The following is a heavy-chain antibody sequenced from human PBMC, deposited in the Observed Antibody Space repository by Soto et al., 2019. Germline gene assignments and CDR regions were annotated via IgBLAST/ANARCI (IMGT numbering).Heavy chain of an antibody. V-gene: IGHV3-33*01. D-gene: IGHD6-19*01. Sequence: QVQMVESGGGVVQPGRSLRLSCAASGFTFSSYGVHWVRQAPGKGLEWVAVIWYDGSNKYYADSVKGRFTISRDNSKNMLYLQMNSLRAEDTAVYYCARDTAVAGIFDYCGQGTLVTVSS. J-gene: IGHJ4*02. CDR2: IWYDGSNK. CDR1: GFTFSSYG. CDR3: ARDTAVAGIFDY.